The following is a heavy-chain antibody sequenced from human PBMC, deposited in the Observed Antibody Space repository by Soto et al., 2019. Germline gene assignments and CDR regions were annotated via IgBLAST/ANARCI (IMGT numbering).Heavy chain of an antibody. CDR3: ARVDWGSFDY. V-gene: IGHV4-59*01. Sequence: PSETLSLTCTVSDASLSGYYWAWIRQPPGKGLEWIGNIFYTGSTDYNPSLKSRITMSLDTSRSHFSLKIRSVTTADTAVYYCARVDWGSFDYWGQGTLVTVSS. D-gene: IGHD3-9*01. CDR2: IFYTGST. CDR1: DASLSGYY. J-gene: IGHJ4*02.